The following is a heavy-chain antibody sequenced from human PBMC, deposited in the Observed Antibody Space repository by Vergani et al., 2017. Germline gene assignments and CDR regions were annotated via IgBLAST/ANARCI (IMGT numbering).Heavy chain of an antibody. CDR1: GGSINTGAYY. J-gene: IGHJ4*02. CDR3: ARGRVGDQGYGY. V-gene: IGHV4-61*02. D-gene: IGHD2-15*01. Sequence: QVQLQESGPRLVRPSQTLSLTCTVSGGSINTGAYYWGWIRQPAGKGLEWIGRVYNSGMTNYNPSLKSRVTMSLDTSKNQFSLSLRSVTAADTAVYYCARGRVGDQGYGYWVQGTLVTVSS. CDR2: VYNSGMT.